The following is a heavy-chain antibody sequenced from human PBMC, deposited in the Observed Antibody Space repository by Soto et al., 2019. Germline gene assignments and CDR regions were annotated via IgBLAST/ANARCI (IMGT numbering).Heavy chain of an antibody. V-gene: IGHV4-38-2*01. CDR3: TRGAGAPWVRFDS. Sequence: PPETLSLTCGVSGYSITSGFYWGWVRQSPGKGLEWIGTISYSAKTFYNPSLASRFSMAVDSSKNQFSLRLTSVTAADTALYYCTRGAGAPWVRFDSWGRGILVTVSS. CDR1: GYSITSGFY. J-gene: IGHJ4*02. CDR2: ISYSAKT. D-gene: IGHD3-16*01.